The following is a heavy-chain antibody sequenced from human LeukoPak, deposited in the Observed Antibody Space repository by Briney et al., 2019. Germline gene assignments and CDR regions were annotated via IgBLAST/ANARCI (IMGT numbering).Heavy chain of an antibody. CDR2: IYYSGST. J-gene: IGHJ3*01. V-gene: IGHV4-59*01. CDR3: ARGLRFMEFLLYPGAFDV. D-gene: IGHD3-3*01. Sequence: SVTLSLTCTVSNDSINNYYWSWIRQPPGKGPEWIGYIYYSGSTNYNPSLQSRVTMSVDTSKNQFSLRLSSVTAADTAVYYCARGLRFMEFLLYPGAFDVWGQGTMVTVSS. CDR1: NDSINNYY.